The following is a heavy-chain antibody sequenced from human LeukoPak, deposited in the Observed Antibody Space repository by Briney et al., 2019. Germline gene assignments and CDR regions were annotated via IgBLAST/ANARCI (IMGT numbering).Heavy chain of an antibody. J-gene: IGHJ6*02. Sequence: PSETLSLTCTVSGDSISSYYWAWIRRSPGKGLEWIGYSGSSKYNPSLKSRVTISIATAKSQVALTLTSVTAADTAVYYCARARRHYYGSGRNVTPWPAGMDVWGQGTTVTVS. V-gene: IGHV4-59*01. CDR3: ARARRHYYGSGRNVTPWPAGMDV. CDR1: GDSISSYY. D-gene: IGHD3-10*01. CDR2: SGSS.